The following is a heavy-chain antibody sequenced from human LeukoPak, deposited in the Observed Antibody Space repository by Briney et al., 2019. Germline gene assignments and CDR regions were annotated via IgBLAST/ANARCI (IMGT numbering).Heavy chain of an antibody. CDR2: INHSGST. V-gene: IGHV4-34*01. D-gene: IGHD3-3*01. Sequence: SETLSLTCAVYAGSFSGYYWSWIRQPPGKGLEWIGEINHSGSTNYNPSLKSRVTISVDTSKNQFSLKLSSVTAADTAVYYCSRDYDKGPWGVTPYFDYWGQGTLVTVSS. CDR1: AGSFSGYY. CDR3: SRDYDKGPWGVTPYFDY. J-gene: IGHJ4*02.